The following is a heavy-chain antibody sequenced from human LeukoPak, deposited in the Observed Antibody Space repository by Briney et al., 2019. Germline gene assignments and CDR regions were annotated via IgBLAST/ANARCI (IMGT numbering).Heavy chain of an antibody. CDR2: INPNSGGT. Sequence: APVKVSCKASGYTFTGYYMHWVRQAPGQGLEWMGWINPNSGGTNYAQKFQGRVTMTRDTSISTAYMELSRLRSDDSAVYYCARAGYSYGPYYFDYWGQGTLVTVSS. CDR1: GYTFTGYY. J-gene: IGHJ4*02. V-gene: IGHV1-2*02. D-gene: IGHD5-18*01. CDR3: ARAGYSYGPYYFDY.